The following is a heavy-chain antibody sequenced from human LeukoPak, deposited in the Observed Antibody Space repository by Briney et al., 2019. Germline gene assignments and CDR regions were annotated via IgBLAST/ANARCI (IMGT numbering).Heavy chain of an antibody. Sequence: SSEALSLTCTVSGGSISSNYYWGWIRQPPGKGLEWIGSIYHSASTYYNPSLKSRVTISADTSKNQFSLKLTSVSAADTAVYYCARSSGYMSYWSQGTLVTVPS. D-gene: IGHD3-22*01. V-gene: IGHV4-38-2*02. CDR2: IYHSAST. J-gene: IGHJ4*02. CDR3: ARSSGYMSY. CDR1: GGSISSNYY.